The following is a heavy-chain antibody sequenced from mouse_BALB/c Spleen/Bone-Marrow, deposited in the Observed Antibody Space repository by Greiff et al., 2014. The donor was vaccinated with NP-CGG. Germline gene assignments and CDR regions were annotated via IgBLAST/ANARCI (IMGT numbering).Heavy chain of an antibody. D-gene: IGHD2-14*01. CDR2: INSDGGST. J-gene: IGHJ4*01. CDR1: EYEFPSHD. Sequence: EVMLVESGGGLMQPGESLKLSCESNEYEFPSHDMSWVRKTPEKRLELVAAINSDGGSTYYPDTMERRFIISRDNTKKTLYLQMSSLRSEDTALYYCARRNYRYDDYAMDYWGQGTSVTVSS. V-gene: IGHV5-2*01. CDR3: ARRNYRYDDYAMDY.